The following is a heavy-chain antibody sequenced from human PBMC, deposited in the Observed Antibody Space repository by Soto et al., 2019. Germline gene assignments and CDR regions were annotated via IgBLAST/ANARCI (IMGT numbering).Heavy chain of an antibody. D-gene: IGHD3-3*01. CDR1: GFTFSSYA. Sequence: VGSLRLSCSDSGFTFSSYAMHWVRQAPGKGLEYVSAISSNGGSTYYADSVKGRFTISRDNSKNTLYPQMSSLRAEDTAVYYCVKGGTIFGVALYNWFDPWGQGTLVTVSS. CDR2: ISSNGGST. J-gene: IGHJ5*02. V-gene: IGHV3-64D*06. CDR3: VKGGTIFGVALYNWFDP.